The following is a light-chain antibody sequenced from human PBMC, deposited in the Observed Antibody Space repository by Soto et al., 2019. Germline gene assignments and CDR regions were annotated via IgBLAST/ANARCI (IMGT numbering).Light chain of an antibody. CDR1: QAISIY. V-gene: IGKV1-27*01. CDR3: QKYNSAPLT. J-gene: IGKJ3*01. Sequence: DIQLTQSPPSLSASVGDRVTITCRASQAISIYVAWYQQKPGKIPKLLIFYASTVQSGVPSRFSGSGSGTDFTLTISNLQPEDVATYYCQKYNSAPLTFGPGTKVDL. CDR2: YAS.